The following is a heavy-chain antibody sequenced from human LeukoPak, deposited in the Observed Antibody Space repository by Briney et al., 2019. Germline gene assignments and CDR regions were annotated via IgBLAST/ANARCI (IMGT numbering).Heavy chain of an antibody. D-gene: IGHD2-15*01. V-gene: IGHV3-74*01. CDR2: INPDGIST. CDR1: GFTFSNYW. J-gene: IGHJ5*02. Sequence: GGSLRLSCAASGFTFSNYWMHWVRQPPRKGLVWVSEINPDGISTNYADSVKGRFTISRDNAKSTLYLQMNSLRADDTAVYYCARGQSGRRFDPWGQGTLVTVSP. CDR3: ARGQSGRRFDP.